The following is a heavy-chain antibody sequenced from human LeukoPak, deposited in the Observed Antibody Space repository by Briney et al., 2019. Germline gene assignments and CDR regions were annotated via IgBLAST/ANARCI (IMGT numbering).Heavy chain of an antibody. D-gene: IGHD2-15*01. J-gene: IGHJ4*02. CDR2: ICGSSSST. V-gene: IGHV3-23*01. Sequence: GGSLRLSCAASGFSFSSYAMNWVRQAPGKGLEWVAVICGSSSSTYYVDSVKGRFTISRDNAKNTLYLQMNSLRAEDTAIYYCAKGSGGGCPSATDYWGQGTLVTVSS. CDR3: AKGSGGGCPSATDY. CDR1: GFSFSSYA.